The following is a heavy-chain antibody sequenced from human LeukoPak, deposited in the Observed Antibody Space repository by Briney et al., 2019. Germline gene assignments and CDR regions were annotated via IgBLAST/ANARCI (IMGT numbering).Heavy chain of an antibody. D-gene: IGHD2-2*01. CDR1: GYTFTSYD. CDR3: TTHRYQPVESYDY. Sequence: ASVKVSCKASGYTFTSYDINWVRQATGQGLEWMGWMNPNSGNTGYAQKFQGRVTITRNTSISTAYMELSSLRSEDTAVYYCTTHRYQPVESYDYWGQGTLVTVSS. CDR2: MNPNSGNT. J-gene: IGHJ4*02. V-gene: IGHV1-8*03.